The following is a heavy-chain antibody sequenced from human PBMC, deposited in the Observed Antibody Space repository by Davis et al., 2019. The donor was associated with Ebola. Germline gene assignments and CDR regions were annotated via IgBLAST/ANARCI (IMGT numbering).Heavy chain of an antibody. CDR3: ARAYSSGWPSVDY. Sequence: GGSLRLSCTTSGFTFSTYALSWVRQAPGKGLEWVASISGNGDRTVYADSVKGRFTISRDNSKNTLYLQMNSLRAEDTAVYYCARAYSSGWPSVDYWGQGTLVTVSS. CDR1: GFTFSTYA. J-gene: IGHJ4*02. D-gene: IGHD6-19*01. V-gene: IGHV3-23*01. CDR2: ISGNGDRT.